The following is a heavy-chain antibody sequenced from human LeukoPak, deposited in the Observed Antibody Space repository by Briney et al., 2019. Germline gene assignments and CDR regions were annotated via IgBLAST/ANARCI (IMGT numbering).Heavy chain of an antibody. CDR2: IYYSGST. CDR1: VGSISISSYY. Sequence: SETLSLTCTVSVGSISISSYYWGWIRHPPGKGLEGIGSIYYSGSTYYNPSLKSRVTISVDTSKNQFSLKLSSVTAADTAVYYCARDIGGSYPRFDYWGQGTLVTVSS. CDR3: ARDIGGSYPRFDY. D-gene: IGHD1-26*01. J-gene: IGHJ4*02. V-gene: IGHV4-39*07.